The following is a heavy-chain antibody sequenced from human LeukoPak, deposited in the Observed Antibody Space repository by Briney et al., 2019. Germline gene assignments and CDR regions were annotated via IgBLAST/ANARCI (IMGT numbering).Heavy chain of an antibody. V-gene: IGHV3-53*05. CDR2: IYRGGAT. D-gene: IGHD1-26*01. CDR1: GFTFNTYA. J-gene: IGHJ4*02. CDR3: ARDPYGVGVFDY. Sequence: GGSLRLSCAASGFTFNTYAMHWVRQAPGKGLEWVAVIYRGGATYYAVSVKGRYTMSRDNPKNTLYLQMNSLRAEDTAVYHCARDPYGVGVFDYWGQGALVTVSS.